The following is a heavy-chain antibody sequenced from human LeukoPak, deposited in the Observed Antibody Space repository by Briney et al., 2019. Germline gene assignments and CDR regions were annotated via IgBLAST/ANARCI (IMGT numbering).Heavy chain of an antibody. CDR1: GYTFTSYG. CDR3: ARETAAAGISYFDY. V-gene: IGHV1-18*04. CDR2: ISAYNGNT. D-gene: IGHD6-13*01. Sequence: ASVKVSCKASGYTFTSYGISWVRQAPGQGLEWMGWISAYNGNTNYAQKFQGWVTMTRDTSISTAYMELSRLRSDDTAVYYCARETAAAGISYFDYWGQGTLVTVSS. J-gene: IGHJ4*02.